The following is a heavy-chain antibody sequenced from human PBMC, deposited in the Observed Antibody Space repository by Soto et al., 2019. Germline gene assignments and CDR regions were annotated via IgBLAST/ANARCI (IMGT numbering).Heavy chain of an antibody. D-gene: IGHD2-15*01. CDR3: ARARWYDAFDI. V-gene: IGHV4-38-2*01. Sequence: SETLSLTCAVSGFFISSGNYWGWIRKPPGKGLEWIGSIFHGGNTYYNPSLKSRVTISVDMSKNQFSLKLNSVTAADTAVYYCARARWYDAFDIWGQGTVVTVSS. CDR1: GFFISSGNY. CDR2: IFHGGNT. J-gene: IGHJ3*02.